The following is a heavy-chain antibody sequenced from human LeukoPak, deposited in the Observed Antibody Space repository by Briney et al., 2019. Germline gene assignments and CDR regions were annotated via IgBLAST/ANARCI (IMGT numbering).Heavy chain of an antibody. Sequence: GGSLRLSCAASGFTFSNYAMNWVRQTPGKGLEWVSAITATGSTTYSADSVKGRFTISRDNAQNTLYLQMNSLRADDTAVYYCAREGVILDYYYHMDVWGKGTTVTVSS. D-gene: IGHD3-10*01. J-gene: IGHJ6*03. V-gene: IGHV3-23*01. CDR3: AREGVILDYYYHMDV. CDR1: GFTFSNYA. CDR2: ITATGSTT.